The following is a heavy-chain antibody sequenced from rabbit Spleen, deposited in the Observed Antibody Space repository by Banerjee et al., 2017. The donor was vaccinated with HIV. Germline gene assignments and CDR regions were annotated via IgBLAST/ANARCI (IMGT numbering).Heavy chain of an antibody. CDR3: ARRNIGNYGNYAGAFNL. V-gene: IGHV1S45*01. CDR1: GFSLGSTYW. J-gene: IGHJ4*01. D-gene: IGHD4-2*01. Sequence: QEQLVESGGDLVKPEGSLTLTCTASGFSLGSTYWISWVRQAPGKGLEWIACIYTGSRRTTSYASWAKGRFTISKASSTTVTLQMTSLTAADTATYFCARRNIGNYGNYAGAFNLWGPGPSSPS. CDR2: IYTGSRRTT.